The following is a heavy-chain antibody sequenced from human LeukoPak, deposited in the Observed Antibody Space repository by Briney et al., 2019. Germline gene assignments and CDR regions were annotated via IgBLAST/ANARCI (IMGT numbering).Heavy chain of an antibody. J-gene: IGHJ4*02. D-gene: IGHD5-18*01. V-gene: IGHV3-33*01. Sequence: GGSLRLSCAASGFTFSSYGMHWVRQAPGKGREGAAVIWYDGSNKYYADSVKGRFTISRDNSKNTLYLQMNSLRAEDTAVYYCARDNFRGYSYGYYWGQGTLVTVSS. CDR2: IWYDGSNK. CDR1: GFTFSSYG. CDR3: ARDNFRGYSYGYY.